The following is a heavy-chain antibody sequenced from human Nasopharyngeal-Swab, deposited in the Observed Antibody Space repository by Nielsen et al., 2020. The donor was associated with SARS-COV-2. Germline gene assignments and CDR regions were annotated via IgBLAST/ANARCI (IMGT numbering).Heavy chain of an antibody. D-gene: IGHD4-17*01. Sequence: WVREARRERVEGVGWINAGSGNTKYSQKFQGRVTITRDTSASTAYMELSSLRSEDTAVYYYARATRVTTDYYYSYYMDVWGKGTTVTVSS. V-gene: IGHV1-3*01. CDR2: INAGSGNT. CDR3: ARATRVTTDYYYSYYMDV. J-gene: IGHJ6*03.